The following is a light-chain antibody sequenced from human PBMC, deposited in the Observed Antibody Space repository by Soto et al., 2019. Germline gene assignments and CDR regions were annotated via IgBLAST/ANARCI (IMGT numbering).Light chain of an antibody. CDR3: CSYAGSRVV. Sequence: QSALTQPRSVSGSRGQSVTISCTGTSSDVGGYNSVSGYQHHPGKAPKLMIYDVTKRPSGVPDRFSGSKSGNTASLTISGLQAEDEADYYCCSYAGSRVVFGGGTKLTVL. J-gene: IGLJ2*01. CDR2: DVT. CDR1: SSDVGGYNS. V-gene: IGLV2-11*01.